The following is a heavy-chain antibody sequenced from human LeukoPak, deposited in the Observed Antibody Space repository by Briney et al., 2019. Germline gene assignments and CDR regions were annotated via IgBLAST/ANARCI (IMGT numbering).Heavy chain of an antibody. Sequence: GASVKFSCKASGYTFTSYGISCVRQAPGQGLEWMGWISAYNGNTNYAQKLQGRVTMTTDTSTSTAYMELRSLRSDDTAVYYCARADYDSSGYPDYDYWGQGTLVTVSS. CDR3: ARADYDSSGYPDYDY. J-gene: IGHJ4*02. V-gene: IGHV1-18*01. CDR1: GYTFTSYG. D-gene: IGHD3-22*01. CDR2: ISAYNGNT.